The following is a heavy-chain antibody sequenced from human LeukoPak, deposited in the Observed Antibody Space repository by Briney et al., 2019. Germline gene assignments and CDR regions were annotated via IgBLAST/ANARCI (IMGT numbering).Heavy chain of an antibody. J-gene: IGHJ6*02. V-gene: IGHV1-2*04. CDR3: AREGTYCSSTSCYPGGSYYYYYGMDV. CDR2: INPNSGGT. D-gene: IGHD2-2*01. Sequence: ASVKVSCKASGYTFTGYYMHWVRQAPGQGLEWMGWINPNSGGTNYAQKFQGWVTMTRDTSISTAYMELSRLRSDDTAVYYCAREGTYCSSTSCYPGGSYYYYYGMDVWGQGTTVTVSS. CDR1: GYTFTGYY.